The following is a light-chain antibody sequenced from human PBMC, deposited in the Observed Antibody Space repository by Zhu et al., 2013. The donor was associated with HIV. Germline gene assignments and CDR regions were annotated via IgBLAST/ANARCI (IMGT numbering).Light chain of an antibody. CDR2: AAS. Sequence: DIQMTQSPSSLSASVGDRVTFTCRSSQNIRYHLNWYQQKPGKAPKLLIHAASSLVSGVPTRFSGSGSGTGFTLTISGVQPEDSATYYCQQSDNTPPDTFGQGTKLEIK. J-gene: IGKJ2*01. CDR1: QNIRYH. CDR3: QQSDNTPPDT. V-gene: IGKV1-39*01.